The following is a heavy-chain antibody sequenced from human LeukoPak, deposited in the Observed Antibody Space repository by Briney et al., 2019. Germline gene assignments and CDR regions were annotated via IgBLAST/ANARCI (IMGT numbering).Heavy chain of an antibody. J-gene: IGHJ5*02. CDR1: GGSISSSSYY. Sequence: SETLSLTCTVSGGSISSSSYYWGWIRQPPGKGLEWIGSIYHSGSTYYNPSLKSRVTISVDTSKNQFSLKLSSVTAADTAVYFCARAYRSSWYANWFDPWGQGTLVTVSS. V-gene: IGHV4-39*07. CDR3: ARAYRSSWYANWFDP. D-gene: IGHD6-13*01. CDR2: IYHSGST.